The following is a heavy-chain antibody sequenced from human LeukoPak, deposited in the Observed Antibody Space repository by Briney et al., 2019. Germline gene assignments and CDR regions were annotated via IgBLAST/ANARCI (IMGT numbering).Heavy chain of an antibody. Sequence: GGSLRLSCAASGFTFSNYAMSWVRQAPGKGLEWVSVISGSGGSTYYGDSVKGRFTISRDNSKNTLYLQMNSLRAEDTAVYYCARDDLLDYWGQGTLVTVSS. CDR3: ARDDLLDY. CDR2: ISGSGGST. D-gene: IGHD3-3*01. V-gene: IGHV3-23*01. CDR1: GFTFSNYA. J-gene: IGHJ4*02.